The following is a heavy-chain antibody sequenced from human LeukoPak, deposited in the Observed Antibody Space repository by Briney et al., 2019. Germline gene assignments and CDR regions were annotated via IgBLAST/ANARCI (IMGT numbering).Heavy chain of an antibody. V-gene: IGHV4-39*01. CDR1: GGSISSSNYY. CDR2: LYYDGRT. Sequence: PSETLSLTCTVFGGSISSSNYYWAWFRQPPGKGLDWIGSLYYDGRTYYNPSLESRLTISVDTSNNQFSLKLTSVTATDTAVYYCARRRGEWDVNWFDPWGLGTLVTVSS. J-gene: IGHJ5*02. D-gene: IGHD1-26*01. CDR3: ARRRGEWDVNWFDP.